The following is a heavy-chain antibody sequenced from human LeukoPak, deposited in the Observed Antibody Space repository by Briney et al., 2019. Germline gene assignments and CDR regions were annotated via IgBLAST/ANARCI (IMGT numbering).Heavy chain of an antibody. D-gene: IGHD2-8*01. Sequence: GGSLRLSCAASGFTFSSYTMNWVRQAPGKGLEWVSSIDSGSSATYYADSVKGRFTISRDNAKNSLYLQMNSLRDEDTAVYYCARVKGVFAPFDSWGQGTLVTVSS. J-gene: IGHJ4*02. CDR1: GFTFSSYT. V-gene: IGHV3-48*02. CDR3: ARVKGVFAPFDS. CDR2: IDSGSSAT.